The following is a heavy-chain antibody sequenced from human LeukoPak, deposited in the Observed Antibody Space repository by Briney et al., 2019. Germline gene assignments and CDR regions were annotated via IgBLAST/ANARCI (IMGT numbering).Heavy chain of an antibody. CDR1: GCTFTNYG. Sequence: ASVKVSCKASGCTFTNYGITWVRQAPGQGLEWMGWISAYSGNTNYVQKFQGRVTMATDTSTSTAYMELRSLRSDDTAVYYCARDIATVVHQDWGQGTLVTVSS. D-gene: IGHD2-2*01. CDR3: ARDIATVVHQD. V-gene: IGHV1-18*01. CDR2: ISAYSGNT. J-gene: IGHJ4*02.